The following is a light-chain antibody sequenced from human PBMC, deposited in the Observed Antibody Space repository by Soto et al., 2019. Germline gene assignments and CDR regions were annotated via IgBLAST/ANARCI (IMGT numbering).Light chain of an antibody. CDR1: SSNIGAGYD. Sequence: QSVLTPPVPVPRAPGQRATISCTGSSSNIGAGYDAHWYQQLPGTAPKLLIYDNSNRPPGVPDPFSVSTSVTSAPPATTGLQAEDGAHYYCQSYDSSDSAYVFGAGAKVSVL. CDR3: QSYDSSDSAYV. CDR2: DNS. J-gene: IGLJ1*01. V-gene: IGLV1-40*01.